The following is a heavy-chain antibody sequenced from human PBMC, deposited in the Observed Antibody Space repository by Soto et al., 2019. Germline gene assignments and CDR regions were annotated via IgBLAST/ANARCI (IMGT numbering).Heavy chain of an antibody. Sequence: EVQLVESGGGLVQPGGSLRLSCGASGFTFSSYDMHWVRQATGKGLEWVSAIGTAGDTYYPGSVKGRFTISRENAKNSLYLQMNSRRAGDTYVYYCARARGSLRSKISGYFVLLGRGTLVTVSS. CDR3: ARARGSLRSKISGYFVL. CDR1: GFTFSSYD. CDR2: IGTAGDT. J-gene: IGHJ2*01. V-gene: IGHV3-13*01. D-gene: IGHD4-17*01.